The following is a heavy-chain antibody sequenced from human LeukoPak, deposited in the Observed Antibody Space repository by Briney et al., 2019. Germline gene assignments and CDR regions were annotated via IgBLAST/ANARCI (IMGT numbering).Heavy chain of an antibody. CDR2: ISGSGGST. V-gene: IGHV3-23*01. CDR3: AKAPVGATGFDY. J-gene: IGHJ4*02. D-gene: IGHD1-26*01. Sequence: GGSLRLSCAASGFTFSSYAMSWVRQAPGKGLEWVSSISGSGGSTYYADSVKGRFTISRDNSKNTLYLQMNSLRAEDTAVYYCAKAPVGATGFDYWGQGTLVTASS. CDR1: GFTFSSYA.